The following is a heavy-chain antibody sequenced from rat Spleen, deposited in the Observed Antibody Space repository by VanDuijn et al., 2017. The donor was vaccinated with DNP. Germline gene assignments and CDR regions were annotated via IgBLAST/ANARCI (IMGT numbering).Heavy chain of an antibody. CDR2: ITNSGGNT. D-gene: IGHD3-7*01. CDR1: GFTFNNYW. J-gene: IGHJ1*01. Sequence: EVQLAESGGDLVQPGRSLKLSCVASGFTFNNYWMTWIRQVPGKGLEWVASITNSGGNTYYGDSVKGRFTISRDNAKNTLYLQMDSLRSEETATYYCARHEGFYWYFDFWGPGTMVTVSS. V-gene: IGHV5-31*01. CDR3: ARHEGFYWYFDF.